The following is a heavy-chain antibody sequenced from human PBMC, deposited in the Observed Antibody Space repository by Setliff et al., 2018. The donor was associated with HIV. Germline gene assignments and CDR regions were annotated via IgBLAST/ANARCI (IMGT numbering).Heavy chain of an antibody. CDR3: ARGRGSSSSWPIDY. D-gene: IGHD6-13*01. CDR2: IYYSGST. Sequence: SETLSLTCSVSGGAISGSGYYWSWIRQPPGKALEWIGYIYYSGSTYHSPSLESRVTISIDTSKNQFSLKLSSVTAADTAVYFCARGRGSSSSWPIDYWGQGTLVTVSS. J-gene: IGHJ4*02. V-gene: IGHV4-31*03. CDR1: GGAISGSGYY.